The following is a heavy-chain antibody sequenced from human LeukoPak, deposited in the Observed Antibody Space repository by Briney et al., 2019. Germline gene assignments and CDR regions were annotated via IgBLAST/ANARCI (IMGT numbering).Heavy chain of an antibody. CDR3: ARAYTTTDTAFDY. CDR1: GYTFTGYY. D-gene: IGHD1-1*01. CDR2: ISAYNGNT. J-gene: IGHJ4*02. Sequence: GASVKVSCKASGYTFTGYYMHWVRQAPGQGLEWMGWISAYNGNTSYAQKFQGRVTMTTDTSTSTAYMELRSLRSDDTAVYYCARAYTTTDTAFDYWGQGTLVTVSS. V-gene: IGHV1-18*04.